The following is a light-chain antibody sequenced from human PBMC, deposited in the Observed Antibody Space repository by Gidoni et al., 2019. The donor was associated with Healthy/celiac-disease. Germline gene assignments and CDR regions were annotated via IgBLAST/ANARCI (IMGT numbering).Light chain of an antibody. V-gene: IGLV3-25*02. CDR3: QSADSSGTCVV. CDR1: ALPKQY. CDR2: KDS. J-gene: IGLJ2*01. Sequence: SYELTQPPSVSVSPGQTGRITCSGDALPKQYAYWYQQKPGQAPVLVIYKDSEMPSGIPVRFSGSSSGTTVTLTISGVQAEDEADYYCQSADSSGTCVVFGGGTKLTVL.